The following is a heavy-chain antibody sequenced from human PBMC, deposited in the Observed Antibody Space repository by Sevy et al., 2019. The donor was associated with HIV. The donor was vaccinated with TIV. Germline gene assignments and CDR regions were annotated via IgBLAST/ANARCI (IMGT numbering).Heavy chain of an antibody. CDR1: GGSISSGSYY. J-gene: IGHJ4*02. Sequence: SETLSLTCTVSGGSISSGSYYWSWIRQPAGKGLEWIGRMYTSGSTNYNPSLKSRVTLSLDTSKNQFSLRLSSVTAADTAMYYCAGENAWGRGYSWGQGTLVTVSS. CDR2: MYTSGST. D-gene: IGHD1-26*01. CDR3: AGENAWGRGYS. V-gene: IGHV4-61*02.